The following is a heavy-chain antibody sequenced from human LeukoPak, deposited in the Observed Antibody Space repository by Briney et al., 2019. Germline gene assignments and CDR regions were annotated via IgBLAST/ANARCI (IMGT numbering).Heavy chain of an antibody. CDR1: GGSISSYY. CDR3: ARALRPNYYYMDV. V-gene: IGHV4-59*01. CDR2: IYYSGST. Sequence: KSPETLSLTCTVSGGSISSYYWSWIRQLPGKGLEWIGYIYYSGSTNYNPSLKSRVTISVDTSKNQFSLKLSSVTAADTAVYYCARALRPNYYYMDVWGKGTTVTVSS. J-gene: IGHJ6*03. D-gene: IGHD3-16*01.